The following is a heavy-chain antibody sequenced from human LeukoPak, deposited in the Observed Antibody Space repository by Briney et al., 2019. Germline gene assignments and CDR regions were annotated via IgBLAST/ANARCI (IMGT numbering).Heavy chain of an antibody. CDR1: GYTFTGYY. Sequence: GASVKVSCKASGYTFTGYYMHWVRQAPGQGLEWMGWINPNSGGTNYAQKLQGRVTMTTDTSTSTAYMELRSLRSDDTAVYYCAREPRYSGSYGYWGQGTLVTVSS. D-gene: IGHD1-26*01. CDR3: AREPRYSGSYGY. CDR2: INPNSGGT. J-gene: IGHJ4*02. V-gene: IGHV1-2*02.